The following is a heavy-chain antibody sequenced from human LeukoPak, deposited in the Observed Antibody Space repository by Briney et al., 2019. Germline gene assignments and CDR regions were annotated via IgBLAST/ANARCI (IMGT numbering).Heavy chain of an antibody. Sequence: SETLSLTCTVSGASISSYYCSWIRQPPGKGLDWIGYIYYSGITNYNPSLKSRVTISVDTSKNQFSLSLRSVTAADTAVYYCVRRLSSGWYGLDVWGQGTTVTVSS. V-gene: IGHV4-59*08. CDR1: GASISSYY. D-gene: IGHD6-19*01. CDR2: IYYSGIT. J-gene: IGHJ6*02. CDR3: VRRLSSGWYGLDV.